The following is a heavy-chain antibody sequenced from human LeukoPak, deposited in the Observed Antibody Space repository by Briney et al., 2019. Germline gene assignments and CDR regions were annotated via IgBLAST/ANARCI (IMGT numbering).Heavy chain of an antibody. CDR1: GFTFSSYA. J-gene: IGHJ6*03. CDR3: AKDPYSYGDYYYYYMDV. CDR2: ISSNGGST. V-gene: IGHV3-64*01. D-gene: IGHD5-18*01. Sequence: GGSLRLSCAASGFTFSSYAMHWVRQAPGKGLEYVSAISSNGGSTYYANSVKGRFTISRDNSKNTLYLQMGSLRAEDMAVYYCAKDPYSYGDYYYYYMDVWSKGTTVTISS.